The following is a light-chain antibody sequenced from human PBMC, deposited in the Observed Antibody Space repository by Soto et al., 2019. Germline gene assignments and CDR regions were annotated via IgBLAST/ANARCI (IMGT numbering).Light chain of an antibody. J-gene: IGLJ1*01. V-gene: IGLV1-47*01. CDR1: SSNIGSNY. Sequence: QSVLTQPPSASGTPGQRVTISCSGSSSNIGSNYVYWYQQLPGTAPKLLIYRNNQRPSGVPDRFSGSKSGTSASLAISGLRSEDEADYYCSSYAGSSTPYVFGTGTQLTVL. CDR2: RNN. CDR3: SSYAGSSTPYV.